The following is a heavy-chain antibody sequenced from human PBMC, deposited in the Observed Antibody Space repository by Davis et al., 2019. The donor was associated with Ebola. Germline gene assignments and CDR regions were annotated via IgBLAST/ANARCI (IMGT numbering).Heavy chain of an antibody. CDR3: ARGGSPAMFKGVDE. CDR1: GVSIIDHY. J-gene: IGHJ4*02. Sequence: PGGSLRLSCTVSGVSIIDHYWSCIRQSPGKGLEWIGYIAYRGRSTYKPSLRSRITMSVDTSKNQFSLKLKSITAADTAVYYCARGGSPAMFKGVDEWGQGTLVTVAS. D-gene: IGHD2-2*01. V-gene: IGHV4-59*11. CDR2: IAYRGRS.